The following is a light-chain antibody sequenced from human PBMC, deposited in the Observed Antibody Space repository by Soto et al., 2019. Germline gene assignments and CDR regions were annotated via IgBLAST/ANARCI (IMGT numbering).Light chain of an antibody. CDR1: QSLLHSNGYNS. CDR2: LGS. Sequence: DLVMTQSPLSLAVPPGEPASISCRALQSLLHSNGYNSLVWYLQKPGQSPQLLIYLGSTRASWVPDRFSGSGSGTDFTLKISRLEAEDVGVYYCMQALQTAWTFGQGTKVESK. V-gene: IGKV2-28*01. CDR3: MQALQTAWT. J-gene: IGKJ1*01.